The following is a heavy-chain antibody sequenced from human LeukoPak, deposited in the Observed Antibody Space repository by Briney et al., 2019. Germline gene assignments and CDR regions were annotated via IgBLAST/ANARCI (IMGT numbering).Heavy chain of an antibody. Sequence: GGSLRLSCAASGFIFSDYYMDWIRQAPGKGLEWVSFITSSGSTIHYADSVKGRFTISRDNAKNSLYLQMNSLRAEDTAVYYCARVETGSSYWGQGTLVTVSS. CDR1: GFIFSDYY. J-gene: IGHJ4*02. D-gene: IGHD1-26*01. V-gene: IGHV3-11*01. CDR3: ARVETGSSY. CDR2: ITSSGSTI.